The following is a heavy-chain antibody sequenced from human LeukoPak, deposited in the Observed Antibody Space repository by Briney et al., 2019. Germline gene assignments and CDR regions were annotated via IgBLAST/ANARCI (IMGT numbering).Heavy chain of an antibody. CDR1: GGTFSSYA. CDR3: ARGIQLWLIDY. J-gene: IGHJ4*02. CDR2: IIPIFGTA. D-gene: IGHD5-18*01. Sequence: ASVKVSCKASGGTFSSYAISWVRQAPGLGLEWMGGIIPIFGTANYAQKFQGRVTITADESTSTAYMELSSLRSEDTAVYYCARGIQLWLIDYWGQGTLVTVSS. V-gene: IGHV1-69*13.